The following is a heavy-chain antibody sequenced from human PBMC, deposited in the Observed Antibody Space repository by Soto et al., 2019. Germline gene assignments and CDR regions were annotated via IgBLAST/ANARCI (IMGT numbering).Heavy chain of an antibody. Sequence: GESLRLSCATSGFTFSSYEMNWVRQAPGKGLEWVSYISSSGSTIYYADSVKGRFTISRDNAKNSLYLQMDSLRAEDTAVYYCARDQEAGSFFPYYYGMDVWGQGTTVTVSS. CDR2: ISSSGSTI. J-gene: IGHJ6*02. CDR3: ARDQEAGSFFPYYYGMDV. CDR1: GFTFSSYE. V-gene: IGHV3-48*03. D-gene: IGHD6-13*01.